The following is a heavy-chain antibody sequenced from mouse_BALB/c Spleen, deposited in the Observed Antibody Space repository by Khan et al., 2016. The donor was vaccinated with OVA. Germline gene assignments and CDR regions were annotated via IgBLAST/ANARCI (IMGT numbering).Heavy chain of an antibody. V-gene: IGHV1S137*01. D-gene: IGHD2-1*01. CDR2: ISTYYGDA. CDR3: ARGNGNSRFAY. CDR1: GYTFPDYA. J-gene: IGHJ3*01. Sequence: QVQLKQSGAELVRPGVSVKISCKGSGYTFPDYAMHWVKQSHAKSLEWIGVISTYYGDATYNQKFKGKATMTVDKSSSTAYMELARLTSEDSSIDYCARGNGNSRFAYWGQGTLVTVSA.